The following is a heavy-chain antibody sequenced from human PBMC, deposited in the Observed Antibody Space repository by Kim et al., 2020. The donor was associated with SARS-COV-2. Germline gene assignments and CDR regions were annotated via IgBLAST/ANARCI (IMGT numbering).Heavy chain of an antibody. V-gene: IGHV3-53*01. Sequence: GRFNISRDNSKNTLYLQMNSLRAEDTAVYYCARLGRCSSTSCYRAEYFQHWGQSTLVTVSS. CDR3: ARLGRCSSTSCYRAEYFQH. J-gene: IGHJ1*01. D-gene: IGHD2-2*01.